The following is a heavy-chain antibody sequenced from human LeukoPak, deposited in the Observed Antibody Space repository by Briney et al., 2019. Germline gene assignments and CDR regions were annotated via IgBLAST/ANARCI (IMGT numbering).Heavy chain of an antibody. V-gene: IGHV3-7*01. D-gene: IGHD1-1*01. J-gene: IGHJ5*01. CDR2: IKQDGSEK. Sequence: PGGSLRLSCGASGFTFSSYWMSWVRQAPGKGREWVANIKQDGSEKYYVDSVKGRFTISRDNAKNSLYLQMNNLRAEDAAVYYCARDGTTGTTGDWFDSWGQGTLVTVYS. CDR3: ARDGTTGTTGDWFDS. CDR1: GFTFSSYW.